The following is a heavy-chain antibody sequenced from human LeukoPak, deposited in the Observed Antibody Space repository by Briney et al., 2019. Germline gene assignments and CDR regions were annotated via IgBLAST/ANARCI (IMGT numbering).Heavy chain of an antibody. Sequence: PGGSLRLSCAASGFTFSSYAMSWVRQAPGRGLEWVTAISGSGGSTYYADSVKGRFTISRDNSKNTLYLQMNSLRAEDTAVYYCARDGRGDLTSIQLWSPFDYWGQGILVTVSS. D-gene: IGHD5-18*01. J-gene: IGHJ4*02. CDR3: ARDGRGDLTSIQLWSPFDY. CDR2: ISGSGGST. V-gene: IGHV3-23*01. CDR1: GFTFSSYA.